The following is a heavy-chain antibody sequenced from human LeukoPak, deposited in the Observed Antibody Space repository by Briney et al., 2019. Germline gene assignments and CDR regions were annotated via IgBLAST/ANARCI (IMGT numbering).Heavy chain of an antibody. D-gene: IGHD1-1*01. CDR2: IYYSGST. J-gene: IGHJ4*02. V-gene: IGHV4-59*01. CDR3: ARVQPTGTGSSFDY. Sequence: TSETLSLTCTVSGGSISSYYCSWIRQPPGKGLEWIGYIYYSGSTNYNPSLKSRVTISVDTSKNQFSLKLSSVTAADTAVYYCARVQPTGTGSSFDYWGQGTLVTVSS. CDR1: GGSISSYY.